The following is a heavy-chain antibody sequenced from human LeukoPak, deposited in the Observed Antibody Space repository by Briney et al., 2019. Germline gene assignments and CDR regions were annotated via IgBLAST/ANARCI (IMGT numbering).Heavy chain of an antibody. CDR1: GFTFSSYE. D-gene: IGHD3-10*02. CDR3: ARGTMFPYYFDY. V-gene: IGHV3-21*01. CDR2: ISSSSSYI. J-gene: IGHJ4*02. Sequence: GGSLRLSCAASGFTFSSYEMNWVRQAPGKGLEWVSFISSSSSYIYYADSVKGRFTISRDNAKNSLYLQMNSLRAEDTAVYYCARGTMFPYYFDYWGQGSLVTVSS.